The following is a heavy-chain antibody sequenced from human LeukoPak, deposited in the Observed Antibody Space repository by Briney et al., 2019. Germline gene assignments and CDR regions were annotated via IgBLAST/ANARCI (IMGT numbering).Heavy chain of an antibody. CDR1: GGSVSSGSYY. CDR2: IYYSGST. V-gene: IGHV4-61*01. J-gene: IGHJ4*02. D-gene: IGHD6-13*01. Sequence: PSETLSLTCTVSGGSVSSGSYYWSWIRQPPGKGLERIGYIYYSGSTNYNPSLKGRVTISVDTSKNQFSLKLSSVTAADTAVYYCARALLGAAAYPFDYWGQGTLVSVSS. CDR3: ARALLGAAAYPFDY.